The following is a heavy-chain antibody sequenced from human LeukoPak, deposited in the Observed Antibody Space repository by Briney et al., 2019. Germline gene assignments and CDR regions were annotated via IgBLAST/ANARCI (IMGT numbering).Heavy chain of an antibody. J-gene: IGHJ4*02. Sequence: PGGSLRLSCAASGFTFGNAWMTWVRQVPGKGLEWVGHIKSKADGGTIDYAAPMKDRFSISRDDLKNVLYLQLNSLKTEDTAVYYCVTLSYGPDYWGRGTLVTVSS. CDR3: VTLSYGPDY. V-gene: IGHV3-15*07. D-gene: IGHD5-18*01. CDR2: IKSKADGGTI. CDR1: GFTFGNAW.